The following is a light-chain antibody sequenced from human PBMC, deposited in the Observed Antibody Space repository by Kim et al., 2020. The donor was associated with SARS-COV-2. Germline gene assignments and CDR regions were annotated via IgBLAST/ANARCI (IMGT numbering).Light chain of an antibody. CDR2: GKN. CDR3: NSRDSSGDHLV. Sequence: SSELTQDPAVSVALGQTVTITCQGDSLRNFYASWYQQKPGQAPVHVIYGKNNRPSGIPDRFSGSTSGNTASLTITGAQAEDEADYYCNSRDSSGDHLVFG. CDR1: SLRNFY. V-gene: IGLV3-19*01. J-gene: IGLJ1*01.